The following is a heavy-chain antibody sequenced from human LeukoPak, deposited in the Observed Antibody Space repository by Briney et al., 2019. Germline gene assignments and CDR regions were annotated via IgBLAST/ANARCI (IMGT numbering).Heavy chain of an antibody. J-gene: IGHJ5*02. CDR3: AKDMRSGWYP. Sequence: GRSLRLSCEASGFTFDDYAMHWVRQAPGKGLEWVSGISWNSGSIGYADSVKGRFTISRDNAKNSLYLQMNSLRAEDTALYYCAKDMRSGWYPWGQGTLVTVSS. D-gene: IGHD6-19*01. CDR1: GFTFDDYA. V-gene: IGHV3-9*01. CDR2: ISWNSGSI.